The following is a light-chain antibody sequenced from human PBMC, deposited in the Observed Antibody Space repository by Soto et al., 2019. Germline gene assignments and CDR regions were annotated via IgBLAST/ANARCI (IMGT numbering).Light chain of an antibody. CDR3: GTWDTSLSVWV. Sequence: QSVLTQPPSVSAAPGQKVTISCSGSSSNIGNEYVSWYQHLPGTVPKLLIYDNNKRPSGIPDRFSGSKSGTSATLGITGLQTGDEADYYCGTWDTSLSVWVFGGGTKVTVL. CDR2: DNN. CDR1: SSNIGNEY. J-gene: IGLJ3*02. V-gene: IGLV1-51*01.